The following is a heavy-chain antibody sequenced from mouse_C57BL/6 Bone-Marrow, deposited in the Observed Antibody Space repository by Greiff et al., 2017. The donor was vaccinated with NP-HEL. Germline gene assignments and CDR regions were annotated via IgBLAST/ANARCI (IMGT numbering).Heavy chain of an antibody. D-gene: IGHD2-5*01. CDR2: IYPGDGDT. V-gene: IGHV1-82*01. CDR3: ATSNHAMDY. J-gene: IGHJ4*01. CDR1: GYAFSSSW. Sequence: LQESGPELVKPGASVKISCKASGYAFSSSWMNWVKQRPGKGLEWIGRIYPGDGDTNYNGKFKGKATLTADKSSSTAYMQLSSLTSEDSAVYFCATSNHAMDYWGQGTSVTVSS.